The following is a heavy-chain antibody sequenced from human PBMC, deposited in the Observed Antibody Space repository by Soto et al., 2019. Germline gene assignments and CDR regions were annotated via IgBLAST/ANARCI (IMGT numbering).Heavy chain of an antibody. D-gene: IGHD1-7*01. V-gene: IGHV3-23*01. CDR2: ISGSGGST. J-gene: IGHJ6*03. CDR3: AKVITGTTHYYYYMDV. Sequence: GGSLRLSCAASGFTFSSYAMSWVRQAPGKGLEWVSAISGSGGSTYYADSVKGRFTISRDNSKNTRYLQMNSLRAEDTAVYYCAKVITGTTHYYYYMDVWGKGTTVTVSS. CDR1: GFTFSSYA.